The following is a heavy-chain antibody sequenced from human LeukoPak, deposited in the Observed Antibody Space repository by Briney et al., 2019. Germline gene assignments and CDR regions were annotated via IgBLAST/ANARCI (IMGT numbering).Heavy chain of an antibody. CDR1: GGSISSSSYY. Sequence: SETLSLTCTVSGGSISSSSYYWGWIRQPPGKGLEWIGSIYYSGSTYYNPSLKSRVTISVDTSKNQFSLKLSSVTAADTAVYYCARAGRITMYPPSKYGFDPWGQGTLVTVSS. CDR2: IYYSGST. D-gene: IGHD3-10*02. V-gene: IGHV4-39*07. CDR3: ARAGRITMYPPSKYGFDP. J-gene: IGHJ5*02.